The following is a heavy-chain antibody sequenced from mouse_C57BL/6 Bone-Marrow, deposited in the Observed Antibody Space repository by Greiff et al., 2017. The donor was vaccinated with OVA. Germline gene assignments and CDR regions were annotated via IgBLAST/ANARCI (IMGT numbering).Heavy chain of an antibody. D-gene: IGHD1-1*01. CDR1: GFTFSSYA. CDR3: ARPYYGSSYWYFDD. V-gene: IGHV5-4*03. Sequence: EVKLVESGGGLVKPGGSLKLSCAASGFTFSSYAMSWVRQTPEKRLEWVATISDGGSYTYYPDNVKGRFTISRDNAKNNLYLQMSHLKSEDTAMYYCARPYYGSSYWYFDDWGTGTTVTVSS. J-gene: IGHJ1*03. CDR2: ISDGGSYT.